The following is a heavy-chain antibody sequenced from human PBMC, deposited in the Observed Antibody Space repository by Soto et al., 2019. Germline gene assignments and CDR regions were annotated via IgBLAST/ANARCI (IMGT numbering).Heavy chain of an antibody. Sequence: SVKVSCKASGGTFSSYTISWVRQAPGQGLEWMGRIIPILGIANYAQKFQGRVTITADKSTSTAYMELSSLRSEDTAVYYCARDVVVFSVGGYWFDPWGQGALVSVSS. V-gene: IGHV1-69*04. CDR1: GGTFSSYT. CDR2: IIPILGIA. D-gene: IGHD2-15*01. J-gene: IGHJ5*02. CDR3: ARDVVVFSVGGYWFDP.